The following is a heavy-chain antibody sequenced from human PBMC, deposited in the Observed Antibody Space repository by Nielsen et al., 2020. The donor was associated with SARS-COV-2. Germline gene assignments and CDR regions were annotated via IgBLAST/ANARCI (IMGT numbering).Heavy chain of an antibody. CDR1: GLSFSRYW. Sequence: GESLKISCAASGLSFSRYWMSWVRQAPGKGLEWVANIKEDGSEKNYVDSVKGRFTISRDNAKNSLYLQMNSLRIEDTALYYCASHGTFDHWGQGALVTVSS. V-gene: IGHV3-7*01. D-gene: IGHD1-1*01. CDR3: ASHGTFDH. CDR2: IKEDGSEK. J-gene: IGHJ4*02.